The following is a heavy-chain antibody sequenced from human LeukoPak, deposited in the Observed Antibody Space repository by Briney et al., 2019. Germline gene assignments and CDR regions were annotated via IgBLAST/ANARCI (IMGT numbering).Heavy chain of an antibody. CDR1: GGSISSSSYY. CDR2: IYYSGST. J-gene: IGHJ3*02. D-gene: IGHD1-26*01. CDR3: ARPVGGGEAFDI. Sequence: PSETLSLTCTVSGGSISSSSYYWRWIRQPPGKGLEWIGSIYYSGSTYYNPSLKSRVTISVDTSKNQFSLKLSSVTAADTAVYYCARPVGGGEAFDIWGQGTMVTVSS. V-gene: IGHV4-39*01.